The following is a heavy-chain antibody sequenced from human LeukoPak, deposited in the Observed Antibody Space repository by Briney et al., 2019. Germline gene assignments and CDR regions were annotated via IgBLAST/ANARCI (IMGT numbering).Heavy chain of an antibody. CDR3: ARGLGTYPEIPLDY. V-gene: IGHV1-18*01. CDR1: GYTFTSYG. D-gene: IGHD3-16*02. Sequence: ASVKVSCKASGYTFTSYGFSWVRQAPGLGLEWMGWISTYNGDTNYAQELQDRVTMTTDTSASTAYMELRSLRSDDTAVYYCARGLGTYPEIPLDYWGQGTLVAVSS. CDR2: ISTYNGDT. J-gene: IGHJ4*02.